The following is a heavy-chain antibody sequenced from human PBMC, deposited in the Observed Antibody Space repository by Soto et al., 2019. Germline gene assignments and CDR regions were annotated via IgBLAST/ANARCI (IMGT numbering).Heavy chain of an antibody. J-gene: IGHJ4*02. CDR1: GGSISSSSYY. Sequence: SETLSLTCTVSGGSISSSSYYWGWIRQPPGKGLEWIGSIYYSGSTYYNPSLKSRVTISVDTSKNQFSLKLSSVTAADTAVYYCARHLDFTVGAYFDYWGQGTLVTVSS. CDR3: ARHLDFTVGAYFDY. CDR2: IYYSGST. D-gene: IGHD4-17*01. V-gene: IGHV4-39*01.